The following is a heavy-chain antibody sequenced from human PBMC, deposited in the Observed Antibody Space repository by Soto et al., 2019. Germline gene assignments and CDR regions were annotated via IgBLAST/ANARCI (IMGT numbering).Heavy chain of an antibody. V-gene: IGHV3-21*01. CDR2: ISRSAGNT. CDR1: GFTFSSYS. Sequence: GGSLRLSCAASGFTFSSYSMNWVRQAPGKWLEWVSSISRSAGNTYYADSVKGRFTISRDNAKNSMYLQMNSLRAEDTAVYYCARDQVPGLDAFDIWXQGTMVTVSS. CDR3: ARDQVPGLDAFDI. J-gene: IGHJ3*02.